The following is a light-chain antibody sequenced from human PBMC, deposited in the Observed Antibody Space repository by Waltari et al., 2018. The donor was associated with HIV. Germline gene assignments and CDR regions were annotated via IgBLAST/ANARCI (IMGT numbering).Light chain of an antibody. J-gene: IGLJ3*02. Sequence: QSVLTQPPSASGTPGQRVTIPCSGSSANIGNTVYWYQQLPGTAPKVLIYRDNQRPSGVPDRFSGSRSGTSASLDVSGLRSEDEANYFCAAWDDTLSGWVFGGGTKLTVL. CDR1: SANIGNT. CDR2: RDN. V-gene: IGLV1-47*01. CDR3: AAWDDTLSGWV.